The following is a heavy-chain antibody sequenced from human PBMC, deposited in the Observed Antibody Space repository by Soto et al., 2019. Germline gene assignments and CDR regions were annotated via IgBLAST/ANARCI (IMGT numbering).Heavy chain of an antibody. CDR2: IIPKLGSA. CDR3: PRSGDGYNFGAVY. J-gene: IGHJ4*02. D-gene: IGHD2-21*01. CDR1: GGGNLRDYR. Sequence: QVQLVQSGAEMKKPGSSVQVSCKASGGGNLRDYRTTWVRQAPGQGLEWMGGIIPKLGSANYAQNFQGRVPITADESMATVNMETRRLTSEDTAVYYCPRSGDGYNFGAVYWCQGTPVNVSS. V-gene: IGHV1-69*01.